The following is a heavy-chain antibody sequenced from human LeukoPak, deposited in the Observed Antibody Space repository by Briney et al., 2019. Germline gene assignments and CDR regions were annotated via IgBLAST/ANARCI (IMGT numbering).Heavy chain of an antibody. D-gene: IGHD5-18*01. J-gene: IGHJ4*02. CDR2: ISLGNT. Sequence: SETLSLTSSLSRDTLSTYYWNWIRQTPGRGLEWIGHISLGNTEYNPSLKSRVTISVDTSKNEFYLRLTSVTAADTALYFCARDKRHSYGKYFDPWSQGTLVSVSS. CDR3: ARDKRHSYGKYFDP. CDR1: RDTLSTYY. V-gene: IGHV4-59*12.